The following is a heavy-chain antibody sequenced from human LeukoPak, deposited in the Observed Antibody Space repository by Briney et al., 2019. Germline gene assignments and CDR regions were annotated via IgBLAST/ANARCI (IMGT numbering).Heavy chain of an antibody. CDR2: IYYSGST. D-gene: IGHD6-19*01. V-gene: IGHV4-59*01. CDR3: ASGQWLVRFDY. CDR1: GGSISSYY. Sequence: SETLSLTCTVSGGSISSYYWSWIRQPPGKGLEWIGYIYYSGSTNYNPSLKSRVTISVDTSKNQFPLKLSSVTAADTAVYHCASGQWLVRFDYWGQGTLVTVPS. J-gene: IGHJ4*02.